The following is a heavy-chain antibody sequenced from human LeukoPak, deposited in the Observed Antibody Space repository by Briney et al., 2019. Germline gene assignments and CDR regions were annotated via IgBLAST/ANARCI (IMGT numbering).Heavy chain of an antibody. V-gene: IGHV4-39*01. CDR3: ARSERGYFLFDY. D-gene: IGHD2/OR15-2a*01. J-gene: IGHJ4*02. CDR2: IYYSGST. CDR1: GGSVISSGYY. Sequence: SETLSLTCTVSGGSVISSGYYWAWIRQPPGKGLEWIGNIYYSGSTYYNPSLKSRVTISVDTSKNQSSLKLSSVTATDTAVYYCARSERGYFLFDYWGQGTLVTVSS.